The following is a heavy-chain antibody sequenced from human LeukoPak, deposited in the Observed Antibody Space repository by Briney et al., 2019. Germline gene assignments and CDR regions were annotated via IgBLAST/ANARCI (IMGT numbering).Heavy chain of an antibody. CDR1: GGSISSYY. Sequence: SETLSLTCTVSGGSISSYYWSWIRQPPGKGLEWIGYIYYSGSTNYNPSLKSRVTISVDTSKNQFSLQLSSVTAADTAVYYCARVNFPYYYDSSGYYYFDYWGQGTLVTVSS. CDR3: ARVNFPYYYDSSGYYYFDY. J-gene: IGHJ4*02. CDR2: IYYSGST. D-gene: IGHD3-22*01. V-gene: IGHV4-59*01.